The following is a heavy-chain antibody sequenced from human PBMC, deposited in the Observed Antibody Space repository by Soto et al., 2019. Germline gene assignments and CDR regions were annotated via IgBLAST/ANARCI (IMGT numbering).Heavy chain of an antibody. J-gene: IGHJ3*02. Sequence: GGSLRLSCAASGFTFSSYAMSWVRQAPGKGLEWVSAIGGSGGSTYYADSVKGRFTISRDNSKNTLYLQMNSLRAEDTAVYYCAKDMVDIVVVVAATPSDAFDIWGQGTMVTVSS. CDR3: AKDMVDIVVVVAATPSDAFDI. V-gene: IGHV3-23*01. CDR2: IGGSGGST. CDR1: GFTFSSYA. D-gene: IGHD2-15*01.